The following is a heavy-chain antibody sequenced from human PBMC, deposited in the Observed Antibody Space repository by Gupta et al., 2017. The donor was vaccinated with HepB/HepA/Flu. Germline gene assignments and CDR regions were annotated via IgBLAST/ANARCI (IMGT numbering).Heavy chain of an antibody. CDR1: GFTFSDHY. J-gene: IGHJ5*02. Sequence: EVQLVESGGGLVQPGGSLRLSCATSGFTFSDHYMDWVRQAPGKGLEWVGRSRSKAQSFTTEYADSVKGRFTISRDDSKNSRYLQMNSLRTEDTAVYYCTRGFCSGGTCFSGGAWGQGTLVSVSS. CDR3: TRGFCSGGTCFSGGA. D-gene: IGHD2-15*01. CDR2: SRSKAQSFTT. V-gene: IGHV3-72*01.